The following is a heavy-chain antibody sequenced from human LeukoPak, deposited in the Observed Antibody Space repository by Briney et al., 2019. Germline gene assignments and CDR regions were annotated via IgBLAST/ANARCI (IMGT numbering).Heavy chain of an antibody. CDR2: ISGSGGST. V-gene: IGHV3-23*01. J-gene: IGHJ4*02. Sequence: GGSLRLSCAASGFTFSSYAMSWVRQAPGKGLEWVSAISGSGGSTYYADSVKGRFTISRDNSKNTLYLQMNSLRAEDTAVYYCASLRGYSYGYPVDYWGQGTLVTVPS. CDR3: ASLRGYSYGYPVDY. CDR1: GFTFSSYA. D-gene: IGHD5-18*01.